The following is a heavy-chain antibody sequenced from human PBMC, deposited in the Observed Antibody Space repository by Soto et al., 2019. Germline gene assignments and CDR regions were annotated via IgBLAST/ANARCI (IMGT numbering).Heavy chain of an antibody. V-gene: IGHV4-4*02. J-gene: IGHJ5*01. Sequence: QVHLQESGPGLVKPSETLSLTCAVSGDSIKTETWWSWLRQLPGTGLEWIGEIKHTGDANANPALLIRVSMSVDRLKNQFFLNLPSVSAADTAVYFCAREGSLPWVESWGQGTLVTVSS. D-gene: IGHD2-15*01. CDR1: GDSIKTETW. CDR3: AREGSLPWVES. CDR2: IKHTGDA.